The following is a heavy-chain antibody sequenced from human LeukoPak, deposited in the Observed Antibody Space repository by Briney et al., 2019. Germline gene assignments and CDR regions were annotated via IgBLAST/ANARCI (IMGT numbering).Heavy chain of an antibody. D-gene: IGHD6-19*01. V-gene: IGHV4-30-4*02. CDR2: IYYSGST. CDR1: GGSISSGDYY. J-gene: IGHJ4*02. CDR3: ARGRGSGWSRREDY. Sequence: SETLSLTCTVSGGSISSGDYYWSWIRQPPGTGLEWIGYIYYSGSTYYNPSLKSRVTISVDTSKNQFSLKLSSVTAADTAVYYCARGRGSGWSRREDYWGQGTLVTVSS.